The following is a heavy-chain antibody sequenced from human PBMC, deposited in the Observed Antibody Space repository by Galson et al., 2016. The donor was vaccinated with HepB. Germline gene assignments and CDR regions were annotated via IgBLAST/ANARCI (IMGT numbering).Heavy chain of an antibody. CDR1: GGSISSGNYY. V-gene: IGHV4-39*01. CDR2: IYYTGST. Sequence: SETLSLTCTVSGGSISSGNYYWSWIRQPPGKGLEWIGNIYYTGSTYYNPSLGSRLSMSVDTSKNQFALTLTSVTAADTAVYYCARAAGHEYYFYGMEVWGQGTTVTVSS. D-gene: IGHD6-13*01. J-gene: IGHJ6*02. CDR3: ARAAGHEYYFYGMEV.